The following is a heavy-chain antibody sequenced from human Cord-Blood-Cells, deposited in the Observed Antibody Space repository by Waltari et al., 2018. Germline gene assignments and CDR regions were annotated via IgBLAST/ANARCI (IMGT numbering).Heavy chain of an antibody. J-gene: IGHJ2*01. CDR1: GGSISSSRYY. Sequence: QLQLQESGPGLVKPSEPLSIPCTVSGGSISSSRYYWGWIRQPPGKGLEWIGSIYYSGSTYYNPSLKSRVTISVDTSKNQFSLKLSSVTAADTAVYYCARPTTVTTLAGWYFDLWGRGTLVTVSS. CDR2: IYYSGST. V-gene: IGHV4-39*01. D-gene: IGHD4-17*01. CDR3: ARPTTVTTLAGWYFDL.